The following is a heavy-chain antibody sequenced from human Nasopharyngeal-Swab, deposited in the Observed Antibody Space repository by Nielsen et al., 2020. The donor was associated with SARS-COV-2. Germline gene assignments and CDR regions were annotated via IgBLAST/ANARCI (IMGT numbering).Heavy chain of an antibody. D-gene: IGHD1-1*01. CDR1: GGSISSYY. V-gene: IGHV4-59*01. CDR3: ARGSRGGTTSYYYYYYMDV. Sequence: GSLRLSYTVSGGSISSYYWSWIRQPPGEGLEWIGHIYHSGSANYSPSLKSRVTISVDTSKNQFSLKLSSVTAADTALYYCARGSRGGTTSYYYYYYMDVWGKGTTVTVSS. CDR2: IYHSGSA. J-gene: IGHJ6*03.